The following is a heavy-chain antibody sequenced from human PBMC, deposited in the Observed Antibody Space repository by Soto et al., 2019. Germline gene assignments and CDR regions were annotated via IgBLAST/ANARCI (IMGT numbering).Heavy chain of an antibody. J-gene: IGHJ4*02. D-gene: IGHD2-15*01. V-gene: IGHV4-59*01. Sequence: SETLSLTCTVSGGSISSYCWSWIRQPPGKGLEWIGYIYYSGSTNYNPSLKSRVTISVDTSKNQFSLKLNSVTAADTAVYYCARSGGSLDYWGKGTLVTVS. CDR1: GGSISSYC. CDR3: ARSGGSLDY. CDR2: IYYSGST.